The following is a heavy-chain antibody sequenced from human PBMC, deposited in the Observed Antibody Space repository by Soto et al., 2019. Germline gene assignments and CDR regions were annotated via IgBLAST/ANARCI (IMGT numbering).Heavy chain of an antibody. CDR2: IYYSGST. J-gene: IGHJ5*02. CDR3: ERVYDSSGYYVFWFDT. D-gene: IGHD3-22*01. V-gene: IGHV4-31*03. Sequence: PSETLSLICTVSGGSISSGGYYWSWIRQHPGKGLEWIGYIYYSGSTYYNPSLKSRVTISVDTSKNQFSLKLSSVTAADTAVYYCERVYDSSGYYVFWFDTWGQGTLVTVSS. CDR1: GGSISSGGYY.